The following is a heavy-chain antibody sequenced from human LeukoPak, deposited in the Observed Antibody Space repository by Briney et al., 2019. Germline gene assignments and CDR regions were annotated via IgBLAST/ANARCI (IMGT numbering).Heavy chain of an antibody. J-gene: IGHJ4*02. V-gene: IGHV1-18*01. CDR1: GYTFTSYG. CDR2: ISAYNGNT. D-gene: IGHD1-26*01. Sequence: ASVKVSCKASGYTFTSYGISWVRQAPGQGLEWMGWISAYNGNTNYAQKLQGRVTMTRDTSTSTVYMELSSLRSEDTAVYYCARDAIGGSYRAQDYWGQGTLVTVSS. CDR3: ARDAIGGSYRAQDY.